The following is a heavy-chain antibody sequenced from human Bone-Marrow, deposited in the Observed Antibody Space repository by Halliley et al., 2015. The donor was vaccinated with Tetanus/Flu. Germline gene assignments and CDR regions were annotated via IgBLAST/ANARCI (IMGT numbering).Heavy chain of an antibody. V-gene: IGHV3-23*01. CDR3: AKDEGFPFLEWFFEY. D-gene: IGHD3-3*02. J-gene: IGHJ4*02. Sequence: SLRLSCVASGFIFSDYATSWVRQAPGKGLEWVANIGGTDGDTYYADSVEGRFTISRDNSKNTLYLQMNSLRMDDTAVYYCAKDEGFPFLEWFFEYWGQGTVVTVSS. CDR1: GFIFSDYA. CDR2: IGGTDGDT.